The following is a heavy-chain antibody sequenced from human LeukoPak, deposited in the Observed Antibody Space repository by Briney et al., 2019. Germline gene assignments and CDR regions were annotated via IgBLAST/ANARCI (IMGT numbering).Heavy chain of an antibody. CDR3: ARSVAAAGHDAFDI. V-gene: IGHV3-13*01. CDR1: GFTFSSYD. CDR2: IGTAGDT. Sequence: GVSLRLSCAASGFTFSSYDMHWVRQATGKGLEWVSAIGTAGDTYYPGSVKGRFTISRENAKNSLYLQMNSLRAGDTAVYYCARSVAAAGHDAFDIWGQGTMVTVSS. J-gene: IGHJ3*02. D-gene: IGHD6-13*01.